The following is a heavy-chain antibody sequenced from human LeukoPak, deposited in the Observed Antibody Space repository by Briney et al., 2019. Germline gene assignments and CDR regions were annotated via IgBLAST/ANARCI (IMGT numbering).Heavy chain of an antibody. CDR3: ANLLRWEPY. CDR2: ISYDGSNK. D-gene: IGHD4-23*01. V-gene: IGHV3-30*18. Sequence: QPGGSLRLSCAASGFTFSSYGMHWARQAPGKGLEWVAVISYDGSNKYYADSVKGRFTISRDNSKNTLYLQMNSLRAEDTAVYYCANLLRWEPYWGQGTLVTVSS. CDR1: GFTFSSYG. J-gene: IGHJ4*02.